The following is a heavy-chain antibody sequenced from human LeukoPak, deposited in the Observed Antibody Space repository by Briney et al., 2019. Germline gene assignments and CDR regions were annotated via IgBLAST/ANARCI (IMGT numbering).Heavy chain of an antibody. Sequence: QAGGSPRLSCAASGLTFSSHWMHWVRQAPGKGLEWVANIRQDGDTKYYVDSVKGRFTISRDNAMNSLYLQMNSLRAEDTAIYYCARSLPYGTTWYGRSDFWGQGTLVTVSS. V-gene: IGHV3-7*03. CDR1: GLTFSSHW. CDR3: ARSLPYGTTWYGRSDF. D-gene: IGHD6-13*01. CDR2: IRQDGDTK. J-gene: IGHJ4*02.